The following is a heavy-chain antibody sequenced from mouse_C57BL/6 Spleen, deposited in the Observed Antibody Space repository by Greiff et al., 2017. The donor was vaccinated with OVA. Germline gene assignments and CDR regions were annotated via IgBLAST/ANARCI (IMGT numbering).Heavy chain of an antibody. CDR3: ARWDYDYVMDY. D-gene: IGHD2-4*01. CDR2: IYPGSGST. J-gene: IGHJ4*01. V-gene: IGHV1-55*01. CDR1: GYTFTSYW. Sequence: QVQLQQSGAELVKPGASVKMSCKASGYTFTSYWITWVKQRPGQGLEWIGDIYPGSGSTNYNEKFKSKATLTVDTSSSTAYMQLSSLTSEDSAVYYCARWDYDYVMDYWGQGTSVTVSS.